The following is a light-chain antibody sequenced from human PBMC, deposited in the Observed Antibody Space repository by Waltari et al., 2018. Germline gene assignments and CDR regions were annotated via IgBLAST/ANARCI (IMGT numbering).Light chain of an antibody. Sequence: QSALTQPVSVSGSPGQSIAISCTGTSSDVGGYDYVLWYPQHPGKVPKLMIYDVSARPSGVSNRFSGSKSGNTASLTISGLQAEDEADYYCTSFTSSRTYVFGTGTKVTVL. CDR1: SSDVGGYDY. CDR3: TSFTSSRTYV. V-gene: IGLV2-14*03. J-gene: IGLJ1*01. CDR2: DVS.